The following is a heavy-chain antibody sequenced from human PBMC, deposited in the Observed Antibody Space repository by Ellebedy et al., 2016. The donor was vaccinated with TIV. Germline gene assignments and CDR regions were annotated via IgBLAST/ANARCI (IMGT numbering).Heavy chain of an antibody. J-gene: IGHJ4*01. CDR1: GFSISGGYY. CDR2: GYGSGST. V-gene: IGHV4-38-2*02. CDR3: ARPPMGKTAPLDY. Sequence: SETLSLXCSVSGFSISGGYYWGWIRQTPGKGLEWIGIGYGSGSTRYNPSLESRLTISLDTSNNQFSLRLTSVTAADTAVYYCARPPMGKTAPLDYWGQGTLVTVSS. D-gene: IGHD3-10*01.